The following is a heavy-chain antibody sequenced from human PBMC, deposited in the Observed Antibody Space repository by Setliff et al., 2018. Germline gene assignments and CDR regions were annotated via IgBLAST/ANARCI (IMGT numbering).Heavy chain of an antibody. Sequence: PSETLSLTCAVSGFSIICNYYWAWIRQPPGKGLEWIGSVLHSGRTPYNPSLKSRVTISADTSKNQFSLKLPSVTAADTAVYYCARLDTNTYATFDYWGQGTLVTVSS. CDR3: ARLDTNTYATFDY. V-gene: IGHV4-38-2*01. CDR2: VLHSGRT. D-gene: IGHD5-18*01. CDR1: GFSIICNYY. J-gene: IGHJ4*02.